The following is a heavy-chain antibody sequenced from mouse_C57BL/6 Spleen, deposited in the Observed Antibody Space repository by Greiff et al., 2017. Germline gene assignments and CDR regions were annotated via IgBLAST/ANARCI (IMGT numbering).Heavy chain of an antibody. J-gene: IGHJ3*01. D-gene: IGHD1-1*01. CDR1: GFTFSSYG. Sequence: EVQGVESGGDLVKPGGSLKLSCAASGFTFSSYGMSWVRQTPDKRLEWVATISSGGSYTYYPDSVKGRFTISRDNAKNTLYLQMSSLNSEDTAMYYCARHLYYYGSSSAWFAYWGQGTLVTVSA. CDR3: ARHLYYYGSSSAWFAY. V-gene: IGHV5-6*01. CDR2: ISSGGSYT.